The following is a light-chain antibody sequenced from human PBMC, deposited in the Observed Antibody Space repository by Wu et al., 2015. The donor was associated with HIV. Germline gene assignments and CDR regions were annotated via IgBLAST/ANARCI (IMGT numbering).Light chain of an antibody. Sequence: ASEGDRVTITCGPVRVLVTCLAWYQQKPGKAPKLLIYKASSLESGVPSRFSGSGSGTEFTLTISSLQPGDLATYYCQQYNSYSTFGQGTKLEIK. J-gene: IGKJ2*01. CDR1: RVLVT. CDR2: KAS. CDR3: QQYNSYST. V-gene: IGKV1-5*03.